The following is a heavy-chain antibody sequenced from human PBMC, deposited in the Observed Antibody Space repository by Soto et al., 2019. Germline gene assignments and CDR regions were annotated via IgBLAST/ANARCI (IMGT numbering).Heavy chain of an antibody. V-gene: IGHV3-30-3*01. CDR1: GFTFSSYA. J-gene: IGHJ5*02. Sequence: PGGSLRLSCAASGFTFSSYAMHWVRQAPGKGLEWVAVISYDGSNKYYADSVKGRFTISRDNSKNTLYLQMNSLRAEDTAVYYCAREAVVVMKITNRWFDPWGQGTLVTVSS. D-gene: IGHD3-22*01. CDR3: AREAVVVMKITNRWFDP. CDR2: ISYDGSNK.